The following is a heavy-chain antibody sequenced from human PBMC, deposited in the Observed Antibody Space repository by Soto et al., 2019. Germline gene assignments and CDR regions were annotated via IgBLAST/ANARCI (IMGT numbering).Heavy chain of an antibody. CDR3: ARGSSIAPTYGMDV. V-gene: IGHV1-2*02. D-gene: IGHD6-6*01. CDR1: GYTFTGYY. J-gene: IGHJ6*02. Sequence: AASVKVSCKASGYTFTGYYMHWVRQAPGQGLEWMGWINPNSGGTNYAQKFQGRVTMTRDTSISTAYMELSGLRSDDTAVYYCARGSSIAPTYGMDVWGQGTTVTVSS. CDR2: INPNSGGT.